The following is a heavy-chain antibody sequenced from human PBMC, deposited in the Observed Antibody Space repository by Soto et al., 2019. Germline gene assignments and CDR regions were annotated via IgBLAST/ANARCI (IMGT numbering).Heavy chain of an antibody. CDR2: IIPIFGTA. Sequence: SVKVSCKASGGTFSSYAISWVRQAPGQGLEWMGGIIPIFGTANCAQKFQGRVTITADESTSTAYMELSSLRSEDTAVYYCASGPNYYYGMDVWGQGTTVTVSS. V-gene: IGHV1-69*13. CDR1: GGTFSSYA. CDR3: ASGPNYYYGMDV. J-gene: IGHJ6*02.